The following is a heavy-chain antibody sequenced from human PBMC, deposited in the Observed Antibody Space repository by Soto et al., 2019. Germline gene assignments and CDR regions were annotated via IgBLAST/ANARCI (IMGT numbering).Heavy chain of an antibody. D-gene: IGHD3-9*01. V-gene: IGHV3-7*01. CDR1: GFTFSHYW. Sequence: GGSLRLSCAASGFTFSHYWMSWVRQAPGKGLEWVANINVEGSENSYVDSVKGRITISRDNAKNSLYLEMNSLSAEDTAVYYCARDGIFSRYYFECWGQGTLVTVSS. J-gene: IGHJ4*02. CDR2: INVEGSEN. CDR3: ARDGIFSRYYFEC.